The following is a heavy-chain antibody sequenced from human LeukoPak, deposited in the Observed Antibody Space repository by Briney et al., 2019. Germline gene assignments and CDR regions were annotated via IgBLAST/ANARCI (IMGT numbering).Heavy chain of an antibody. V-gene: IGHV1-46*01. CDR3: ARDWRGYDSSGYYYRGDAFDI. CDR2: INPSGGST. CDR1: GYTFTSYY. D-gene: IGHD3-22*01. J-gene: IGHJ3*02. Sequence: ASVKVSCKASGYTFTSYYMHWVRQAPGQGPEWMGIINPSGGSTSYAQKFQGRVTMTRDTSTSTVYMELSSLRSEDTAVYYCARDWRGYDSSGYYYRGDAFDIWGQGTMVTVSS.